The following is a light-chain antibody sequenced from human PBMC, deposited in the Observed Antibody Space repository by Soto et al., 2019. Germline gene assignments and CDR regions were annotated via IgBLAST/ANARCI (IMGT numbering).Light chain of an antibody. J-gene: IGKJ5*01. CDR3: QQGINWPPGIT. V-gene: IGKV3-11*01. CDR1: QSVSSY. CDR2: DAS. Sequence: EIVLTQSPATLSLSPGERATLSCRASQSVSSYLACYQQKPGQAPRLLIYDASNKATGIPARFSGSGSGTDFTLTISSLEHEDFAVCYCQQGINWPPGITFVQGTRLEIK.